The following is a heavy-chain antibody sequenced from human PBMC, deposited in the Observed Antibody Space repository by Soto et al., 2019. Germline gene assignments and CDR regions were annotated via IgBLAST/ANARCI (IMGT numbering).Heavy chain of an antibody. Sequence: ASVKVSCKASGYTFTSYGISWVRQAPGQGLEWMGWISAYNGNTNYAQKLQGRVTMTTDTSTSTAYMELRSLRSDDTAVYYCARDLVTGRVPGYSNDYWGQGTLVTVSS. CDR1: GYTFTSYG. V-gene: IGHV1-18*01. J-gene: IGHJ4*02. CDR3: ARDLVTGRVPGYSNDY. CDR2: ISAYNGNT. D-gene: IGHD5-18*01.